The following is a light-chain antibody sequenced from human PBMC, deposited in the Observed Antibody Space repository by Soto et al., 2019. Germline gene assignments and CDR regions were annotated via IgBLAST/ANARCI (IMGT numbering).Light chain of an antibody. CDR3: LQHTSYPWT. CDR2: AAS. V-gene: IGKV1-17*03. CDR1: QGISKY. J-gene: IGKJ1*01. Sequence: DIQMTQSPSAMSASVGDRVTITCRASQGISKYLAWFQQRPGKVPRRLVYAASSLQSGVPSRFSGCGSGTEFTLTIGSLQPEDFGTYYCLQHTSYPWTFGQGTKVDIK.